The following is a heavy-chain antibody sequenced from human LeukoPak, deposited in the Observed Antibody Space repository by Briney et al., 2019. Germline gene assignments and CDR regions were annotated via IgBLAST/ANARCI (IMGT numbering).Heavy chain of an antibody. CDR1: GYSFSNYW. D-gene: IGHD1-20*01. Sequence: GESLKISCKGSGYSFSNYWIGWVRQVPGKGLEWMGIIYPGDSDTRYSPSFQGQVTISADKSISTAYLQWSSLKASDTAIYYCARRRPYNSPGDYWGQGTLVTVSS. V-gene: IGHV5-51*01. CDR2: IYPGDSDT. J-gene: IGHJ4*02. CDR3: ARRRPYNSPGDY.